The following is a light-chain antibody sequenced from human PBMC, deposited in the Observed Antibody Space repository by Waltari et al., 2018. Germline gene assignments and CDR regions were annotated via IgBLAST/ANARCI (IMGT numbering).Light chain of an antibody. Sequence: IVLTQPPGTLSLSPGDTGTLSCRASQSLSSSYLAWYQQRPGQAPRLLIYGSSNRATGIPDRFSGSGSGTHFTLIISGLEPEDSAVYYCQQFGSSPRGTFGQGTKLEIK. CDR3: QQFGSSPRGT. J-gene: IGKJ2*01. CDR2: GSS. CDR1: QSLSSSY. V-gene: IGKV3-20*01.